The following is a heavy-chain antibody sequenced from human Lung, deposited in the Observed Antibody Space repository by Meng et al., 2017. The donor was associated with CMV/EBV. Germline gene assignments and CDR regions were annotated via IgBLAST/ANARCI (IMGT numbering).Heavy chain of an antibody. V-gene: IGHV4-59*01. Sequence: SXTLSLXCTVSGDSMNNYYWNWIRQPPGKGLEWIGYMYYSGSTNYNPSLKSRVTISVDTSKNQFSLILSSVTAADTAVYYCARGGRGAAAGQAYWGQGTLVTVSS. CDR3: ARGGRGAAAGQAY. J-gene: IGHJ4*02. CDR2: MYYSGST. D-gene: IGHD6-13*01. CDR1: GDSMNNYY.